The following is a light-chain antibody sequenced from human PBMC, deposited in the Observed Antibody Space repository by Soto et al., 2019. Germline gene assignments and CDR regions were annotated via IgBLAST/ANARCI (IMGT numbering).Light chain of an antibody. CDR3: QQYGSSFFT. Sequence: ESVLTQSPGTLSLSPGERATLSCRASQSVSSSDLAWYQQKPGQAPRLLIYGASSRATGIPDRFSGSGSGTDFTLTISRLEPEDFAVYYCQQYGSSFFTFGGGTKVEIK. V-gene: IGKV3-20*01. CDR1: QSVSSSD. J-gene: IGKJ4*01. CDR2: GAS.